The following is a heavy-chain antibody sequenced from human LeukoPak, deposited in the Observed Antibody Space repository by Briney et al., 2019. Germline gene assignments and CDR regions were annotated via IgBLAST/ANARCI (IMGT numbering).Heavy chain of an antibody. CDR1: GFTFSSYW. J-gene: IGHJ3*02. CDR2: INSDGSST. Sequence: GGSLRLSCAASGFTFSSYWEHWVRQAPGKGLVWVSPINSDGSSTSYADSVKGRFTISRDNAKNTLSLQMNSLRAEDTAVYYCARVGGSNAFDIWGQGTMVIVSS. CDR3: ARVGGSNAFDI. V-gene: IGHV3-74*01. D-gene: IGHD1-26*01.